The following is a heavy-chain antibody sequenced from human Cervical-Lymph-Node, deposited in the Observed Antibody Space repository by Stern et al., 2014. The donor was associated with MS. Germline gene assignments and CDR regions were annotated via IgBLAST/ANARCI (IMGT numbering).Heavy chain of an antibody. D-gene: IGHD4-23*01. CDR2: VYYSGTT. J-gene: IGHJ4*02. Sequence: QVQLGQSGPGLVKPSETLSLTCTVSGDSISSYYWSWIRQPPGKGLEWIGHVYYSGTTYYNPSLTGRVTISVDTSKKQFSLKLTSVTAADTAVYYCARLSTVVDYWGQGTLVTVSS. CDR1: GDSISSYY. CDR3: ARLSTVVDY. V-gene: IGHV4-59*08.